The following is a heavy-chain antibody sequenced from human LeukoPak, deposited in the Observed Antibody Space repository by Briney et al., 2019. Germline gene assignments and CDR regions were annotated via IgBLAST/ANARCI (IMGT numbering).Heavy chain of an antibody. V-gene: IGHV3-30-3*01. CDR2: ISYDGSNK. D-gene: IGHD6-13*01. CDR3: ARGRSSSWYRGWFDP. CDR1: GFTFSSYA. J-gene: IGHJ5*02. Sequence: QTGGSLRLSCAASGFTFSSYAMHWVRQAPGKGLEWVAVISYDGSNKYYADSVKGRFTISRDNSKNTLYLQMNSLRAEDTAVYYCARGRSSSWYRGWFDPWGQGTLVTVSS.